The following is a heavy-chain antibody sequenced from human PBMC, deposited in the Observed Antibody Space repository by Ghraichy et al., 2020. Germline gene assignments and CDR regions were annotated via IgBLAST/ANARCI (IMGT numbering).Heavy chain of an antibody. CDR2: IYSGGRT. CDR3: ARHEAAAGEFDC. D-gene: IGHD6-13*01. J-gene: IGHJ4*02. CDR1: GFTVSSNY. V-gene: IGHV3-53*01. Sequence: GGSLRLSCAASGFTVSSNYMSWVRQAPGKGLEWVSVIYSGGRTYYADSVKGRFTISRDNFKNTLYLQMNSLRAEDTAVYFCARHEAAAGEFDCWGQGTLVTVSS.